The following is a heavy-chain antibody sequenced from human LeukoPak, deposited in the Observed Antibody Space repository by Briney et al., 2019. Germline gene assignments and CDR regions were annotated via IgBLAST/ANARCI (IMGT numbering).Heavy chain of an antibody. Sequence: SVKVSCKASGGTFSSYAISWVRQVPGQGLEWMGGIIPIFGTANYAQKFQGRVTITTDESTSTAYMELSSLRSEDTAVYYCAREVRDGYNLASFYYYYMDVWGKGTTVTVSS. J-gene: IGHJ6*03. CDR2: IIPIFGTA. D-gene: IGHD5-24*01. V-gene: IGHV1-69*05. CDR3: AREVRDGYNLASFYYYYMDV. CDR1: GGTFSSYA.